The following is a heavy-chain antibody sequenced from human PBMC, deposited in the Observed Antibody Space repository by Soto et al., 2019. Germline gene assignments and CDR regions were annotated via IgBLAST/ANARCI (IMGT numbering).Heavy chain of an antibody. CDR3: AIFGGVPKNAFDI. CDR2: TRNIANSYTT. Sequence: GGSLRLSCAPSGFTFSDHYMNWVRQAPEKGLEWVGRTRNIANSYTTEYAASVKGRFTISRDDSKNSLYLQMNSLKTEDTAVYYCAIFGGVPKNAFDIWGQGTMVTVAS. J-gene: IGHJ3*02. V-gene: IGHV3-72*01. CDR1: GFTFSDHY. D-gene: IGHD3-16*01.